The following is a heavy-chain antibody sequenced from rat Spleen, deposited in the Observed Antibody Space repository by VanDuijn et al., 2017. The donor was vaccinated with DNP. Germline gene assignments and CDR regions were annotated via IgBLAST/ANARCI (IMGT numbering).Heavy chain of an antibody. V-gene: IGHV5-31*01. CDR3: SRVDRDSYAHDY. D-gene: IGHD1-12*01. CDR1: GFTFDGYW. J-gene: IGHJ1*01. Sequence: EVQLVESGGDLVQPGRSLKLSCVASGFTFDGYWMTWIRQVPGKGLEWVASITSSGGYTYYPDSVKGRFTISRDNAKNTVYLQMNSLRSEDTATYYCSRVDRDSYAHDYWGPGTMVTVSS. CDR2: ITSSGGYT.